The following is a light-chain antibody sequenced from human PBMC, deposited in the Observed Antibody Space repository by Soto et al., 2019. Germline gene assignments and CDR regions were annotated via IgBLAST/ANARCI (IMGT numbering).Light chain of an antibody. CDR3: QQRGKWPST. V-gene: IGKV3D-20*02. CDR1: QSVSSIY. CDR2: GAS. Sequence: VVLTQSPDTLSLSPGERATLSCRASQSVSSIYLAWYQQKPGQAPRLLIYGASNRATGIPDRFSGGGSGTDFTLTITGLEPEDFAVYYCQQRGKWPSTFGPGTKVEMK. J-gene: IGKJ2*02.